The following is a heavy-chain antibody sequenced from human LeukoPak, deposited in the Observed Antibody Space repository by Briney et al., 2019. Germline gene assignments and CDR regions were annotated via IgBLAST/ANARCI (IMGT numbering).Heavy chain of an antibody. V-gene: IGHV3-23*01. CDR2: ISGSGGST. D-gene: IGHD3-10*01. Sequence: GGSLRLSCAASGFTFSSYAMSWVRQAPGKGLEWVSAISGSGGSTYYADSVKGRFTISRDNSKNTLYLQMNSLRAEDTAVYYRAKDRYYGSGSYYRIFDYWGQGTLVTVSS. CDR1: GFTFSSYA. J-gene: IGHJ4*02. CDR3: AKDRYYGSGSYYRIFDY.